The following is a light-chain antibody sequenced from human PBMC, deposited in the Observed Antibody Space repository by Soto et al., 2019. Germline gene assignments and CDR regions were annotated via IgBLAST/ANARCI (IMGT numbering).Light chain of an antibody. Sequence: QSVLTQPPSASGTPGQRVTISCSGSTSNIGSNTVNWYQQFPGTAPKLLIYSNNQRPSGVPDRFSGSKSGTSASLAISGLQSDDEADYYCAACDDSLNALFGGGTKLTVL. CDR2: SNN. CDR3: AACDDSLNAL. V-gene: IGLV1-44*01. J-gene: IGLJ2*01. CDR1: TSNIGSNT.